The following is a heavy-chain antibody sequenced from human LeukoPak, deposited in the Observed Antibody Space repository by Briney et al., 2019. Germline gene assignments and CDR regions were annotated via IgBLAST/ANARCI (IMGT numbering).Heavy chain of an antibody. D-gene: IGHD5-24*01. CDR1: GFTVSSND. V-gene: IGHV3-53*01. J-gene: IGHJ4*02. CDR2: IYSGGST. Sequence: PGGSLRLSCAASGFTVSSNDMSWVRQAPGKGLECISVIYSGGSTDYADSVKGRLTISRDNSKNTLYLQMNSLRAEDTAVYYCAKDDGWVQYANWGQGTLVTVSS. CDR3: AKDDGWVQYAN.